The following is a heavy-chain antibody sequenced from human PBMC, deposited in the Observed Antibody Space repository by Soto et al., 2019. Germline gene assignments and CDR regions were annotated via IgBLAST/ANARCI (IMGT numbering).Heavy chain of an antibody. CDR1: GGYISSYY. CDR2: IYYSGST. CDR3: ARRYGDAFDI. Sequence: QVQLQESGPGLVKPSETLSLTCTVSGGYISSYYWSWIRQPPGKGLEWIGYIYYSGSTNYNPSLKSRVTISVDTSKNQFYLKLSSVTAADTAVYYCARRYGDAFDIWGQGTMVTVSS. V-gene: IGHV4-59*08. D-gene: IGHD4-17*01. J-gene: IGHJ3*02.